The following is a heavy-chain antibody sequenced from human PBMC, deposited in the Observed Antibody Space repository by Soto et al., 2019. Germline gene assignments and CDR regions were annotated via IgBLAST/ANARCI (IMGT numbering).Heavy chain of an antibody. CDR2: ISSSSSTI. CDR1: GFTFSSYS. CDR3: ARDQRYCIKGVCPGNDY. Sequence: GGSLRLSCAASGFTFSSYSMNWVRQAPGKGLEWVSYISSSSSTIYYADSVKGRFTISRDNAKNSLYLQMNSLRDEDTAVYYCARDQRYCIKGVCPGNDYCGQGTLVAV. D-gene: IGHD2-8*01. J-gene: IGHJ4*02. V-gene: IGHV3-48*02.